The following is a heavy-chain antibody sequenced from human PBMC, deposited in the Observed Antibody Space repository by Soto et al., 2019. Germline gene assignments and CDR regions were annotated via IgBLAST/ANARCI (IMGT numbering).Heavy chain of an antibody. Sequence: PSETLSLTCSISGGSMRSYYWSWIRQSPGEGLEWIGYIYYSGSTNYNPSLNSRVTISVDTSKNQFSLDLSSVTAADSAVYYCARGGAAAGTLDFWGQGILVTVSS. CDR3: ARGGAAAGTLDF. V-gene: IGHV4-59*01. CDR2: IYYSGST. CDR1: GGSMRSYY. D-gene: IGHD6-13*01. J-gene: IGHJ4*02.